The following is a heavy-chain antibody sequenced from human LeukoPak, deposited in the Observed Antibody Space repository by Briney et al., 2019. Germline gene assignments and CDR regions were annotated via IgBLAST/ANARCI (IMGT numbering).Heavy chain of an antibody. CDR3: ARDESYCSSTSCYAYFDY. Sequence: PSETLSLTCTVSGGSISSYYWSWIRQPPGKGVEWIGYIYYSGSTNYNPSLKSRVTISVDTSKNQFSLKLSSVTAADTAVYYCARDESYCSSTSCYAYFDYWGQGTLVTVSS. J-gene: IGHJ4*02. CDR1: GGSISSYY. V-gene: IGHV4-59*01. D-gene: IGHD2-2*01. CDR2: IYYSGST.